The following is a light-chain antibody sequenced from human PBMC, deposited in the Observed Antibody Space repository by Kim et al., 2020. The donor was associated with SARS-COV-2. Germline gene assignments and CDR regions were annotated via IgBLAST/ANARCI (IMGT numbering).Light chain of an antibody. CDR3: SSYAGSSKVI. Sequence: QSALTQPPSASGSPGQSVTISCTGTSSDVGGYNYVSWYQLHPGKAPKLMIYEVSKRPSGVPDRFSGSKSGNTASLTVSGLQAEDEADYYCSSYAGSSKVIFGGGTQLTVL. V-gene: IGLV2-8*01. CDR1: SSDVGGYNY. CDR2: EVS. J-gene: IGLJ2*01.